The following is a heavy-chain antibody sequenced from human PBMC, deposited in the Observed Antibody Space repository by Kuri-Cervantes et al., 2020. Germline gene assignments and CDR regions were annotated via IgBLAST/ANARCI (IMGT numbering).Heavy chain of an antibody. Sequence: SETLSLTCTVSGGSISSYYWSWIRQPAGKGLEWIGRIYTSGSTNYNPSLKSRVTMSVDTSKNQFSLKLSSVTAADTAVYYCAREASNYYDSSGRDFDLWGRGTLVTVSS. CDR1: GGSISSYY. V-gene: IGHV4-4*07. CDR3: AREASNYYDSSGRDFDL. CDR2: IYTSGST. J-gene: IGHJ2*01. D-gene: IGHD3-22*01.